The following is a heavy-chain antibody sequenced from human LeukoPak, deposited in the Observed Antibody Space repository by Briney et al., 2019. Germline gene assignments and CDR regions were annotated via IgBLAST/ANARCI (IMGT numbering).Heavy chain of an antibody. V-gene: IGHV4-59*01. CDR1: GGSISSYY. J-gene: IGHJ4*02. Sequence: SGTLSLSCTVSGGSISSYYWSWIRQPPGKGLEWIGYIYYSGSTNFNHSLKSRVSISVDTSKNQFSLKLSSVTAADTAVYYCARRALYYDSSGIYYFDDWGQGTLVTVSS. D-gene: IGHD3-22*01. CDR3: ARRALYYDSSGIYYFDD. CDR2: IYYSGST.